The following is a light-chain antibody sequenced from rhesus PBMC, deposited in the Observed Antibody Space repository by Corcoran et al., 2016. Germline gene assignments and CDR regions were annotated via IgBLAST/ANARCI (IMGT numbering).Light chain of an antibody. V-gene: IGKV1-25*01. J-gene: IGKJ3*01. CDR2: KAS. Sequence: DIQMTQSPSSLSASVGDTVTITCRASQGISSYLAWYQQKPGKAPKLLIYKASTLQRGVPYRFSGSGSGPDFPLTISSRQPEDFATYYCPQHNSYPFTFGPGTKLDIK. CDR1: QGISSY. CDR3: PQHNSYPFT.